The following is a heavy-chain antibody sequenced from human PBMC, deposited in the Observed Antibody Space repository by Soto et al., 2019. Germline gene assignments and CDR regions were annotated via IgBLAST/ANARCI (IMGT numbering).Heavy chain of an antibody. CDR3: ARDLGDYIWGSYRPNWFDP. CDR1: GFTFSSYS. CDR2: ISSSSSTI. D-gene: IGHD3-16*02. Sequence: PGGSLRLSCAASGFTFSSYSMNWVRQAPGKGLEWVSYISSSSSTIYYADSVKGRFTISRDNAKNSLYLQMNSLRAEDTAVYYCARDLGDYIWGSYRPNWFDPWGQGTLVTVSS. J-gene: IGHJ5*02. V-gene: IGHV3-48*01.